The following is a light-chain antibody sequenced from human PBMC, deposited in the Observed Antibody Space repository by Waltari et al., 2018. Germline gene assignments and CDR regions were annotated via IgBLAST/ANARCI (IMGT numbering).Light chain of an antibody. CDR2: GDN. Sequence: QSVLTQPPSPPGTPRPRVTIPCSGGLSNIHSNTVNQYRQLPGTAPKLLICGDNQLPSGVPARFSGSKSGTSAALAISGLQSADEADYYCAGWDDSLNGPVFGGGTKLTVL. V-gene: IGLV1-44*01. CDR3: AGWDDSLNGPV. CDR1: LSNIHSNT. J-gene: IGLJ3*02.